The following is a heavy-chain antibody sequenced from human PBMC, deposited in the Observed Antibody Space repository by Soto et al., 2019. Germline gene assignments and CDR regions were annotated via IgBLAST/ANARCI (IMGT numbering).Heavy chain of an antibody. D-gene: IGHD3-3*01. CDR1: GYSISSGXX. V-gene: IGHV4-38-2*01. CDR3: ARRRYYDFWSGFDY. J-gene: IGHJ4*02. CDR2: IYHSGST. Sequence: KASETLSLTCAVSGYSISSGXXXGWIRQPPGKGLEWIGSIYHSGSTYYNPSLKSRVTISVDTSKNQFSLKLSSVTAADTAVYYCARRRYYDFWSGFDYWGQGTLVTV.